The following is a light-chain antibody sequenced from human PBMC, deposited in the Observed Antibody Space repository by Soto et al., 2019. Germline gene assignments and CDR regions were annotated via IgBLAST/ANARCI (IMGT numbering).Light chain of an antibody. Sequence: DIQVTQSPSSLSASVGHRFTITCRASQSISSYLNWYQQKTGTAPKVLIYHASNLQSGVPSRFSGSGSGTDFNLTISSLQPEDFATYYCQQSYSTPITFGQGTRLEIK. CDR1: QSISSY. V-gene: IGKV1-39*01. CDR3: QQSYSTPIT. J-gene: IGKJ5*01. CDR2: HAS.